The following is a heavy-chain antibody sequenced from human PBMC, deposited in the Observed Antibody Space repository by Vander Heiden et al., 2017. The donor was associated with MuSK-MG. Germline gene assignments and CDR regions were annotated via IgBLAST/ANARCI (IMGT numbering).Heavy chain of an antibody. CDR3: AIVAGTLGSDAFDI. D-gene: IGHD3-10*01. V-gene: IGHV3-74*01. Sequence: EVQLVESGGGSVQPGGSLRLSCEASGFTFSSYWMHWVRQAPGKGLVWVSRINSDGSSTSYADSVKGRFTISRDNAKNTLYLQMNSLRAEDTAVYYCAIVAGTLGSDAFDIWGQGTMVTVSS. CDR1: GFTFSSYW. J-gene: IGHJ3*02. CDR2: INSDGSST.